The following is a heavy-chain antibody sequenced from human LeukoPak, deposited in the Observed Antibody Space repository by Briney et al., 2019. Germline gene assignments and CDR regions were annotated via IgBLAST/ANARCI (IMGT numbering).Heavy chain of an antibody. CDR3: ARKDYGSGSYYYFDY. J-gene: IGHJ4*02. Sequence: GASVKVSCKASGYTFTSYVISWVRQAPGQGLEWMGWISAYNGNTNYAQKLQGRVTMTTDTSTSTAYMELRSLRSDDTAVYYCARKDYGSGSYYYFDYWGQGTLVTVSS. CDR2: ISAYNGNT. D-gene: IGHD3-10*01. CDR1: GYTFTSYV. V-gene: IGHV1-18*01.